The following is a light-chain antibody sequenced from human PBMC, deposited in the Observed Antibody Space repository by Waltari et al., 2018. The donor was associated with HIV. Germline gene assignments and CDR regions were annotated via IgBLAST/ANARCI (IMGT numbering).Light chain of an antibody. J-gene: IGKJ5*01. CDR3: QQYNSYPIT. CDR2: AAS. CDR1: QVIGNY. V-gene: IGKV1-16*01. Sequence: DIQLTQSPSSLSASVGDRVTITCRASQVIGNYLAWFQPRPGKAPQSLVYAASTLQTGVSSRFRGSGSGTDFTLTISSLQPEDFAIYYCQQYNSYPITFGQGTRLEI.